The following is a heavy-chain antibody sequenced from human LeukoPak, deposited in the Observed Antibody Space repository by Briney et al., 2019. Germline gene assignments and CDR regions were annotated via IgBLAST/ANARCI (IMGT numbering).Heavy chain of an antibody. V-gene: IGHV4-34*01. D-gene: IGHD4-23*01. J-gene: IGHJ4*02. CDR1: GKSFSIYY. Sequence: SETLSLTCGAYGKSFSIYYWNWIRQSPEKGLEWIGEINHVGTTEYNQSLKSRVTMSVDTSKKQFTLKLSSVTAADTAVYYCPLYDFSDNVPRDFWGQGTLVTVSS. CDR3: PLYDFSDNVPRDF. CDR2: INHVGTT.